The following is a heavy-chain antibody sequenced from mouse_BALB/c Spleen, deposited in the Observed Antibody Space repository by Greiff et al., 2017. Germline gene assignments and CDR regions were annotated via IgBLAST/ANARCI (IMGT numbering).Heavy chain of an antibody. CDR3: ARGRGHLAMDY. CDR2: INPSNGRT. J-gene: IGHJ4*01. CDR1: GYTFTSYW. V-gene: IGHV1S81*02. Sequence: QVQLQQSGAELVKPGASVKLSCKASGYTFTSYWMHWVKQRPGQGLEWIGEINPSNGRTNYNEKFKSKATLTVDKSSSTAYMQLSSLTSEDSAVYYCARGRGHLAMDYWGQGTSVTVSS.